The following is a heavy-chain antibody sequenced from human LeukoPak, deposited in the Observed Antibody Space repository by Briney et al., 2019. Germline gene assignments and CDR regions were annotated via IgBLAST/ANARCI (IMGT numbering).Heavy chain of an antibody. J-gene: IGHJ3*02. CDR2: ISSSGSTI. D-gene: IGHD3-10*01. CDR1: GFTFSSYA. V-gene: IGHV3-48*04. Sequence: SGGSLRLSCAASGFTFSSYAMSWVRQAPGKGLEWVSYISSSGSTIYYADSVKGRFTISRDNAKNSLYLQMNSLRAEDTAVYYCARVKVDYYGSGSYVAFDIWGQGTMVTVSS. CDR3: ARVKVDYYGSGSYVAFDI.